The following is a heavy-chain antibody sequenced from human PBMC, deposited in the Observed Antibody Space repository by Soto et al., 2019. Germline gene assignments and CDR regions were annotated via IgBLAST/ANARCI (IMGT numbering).Heavy chain of an antibody. J-gene: IGHJ4*02. CDR1: GGSISSYY. Sequence: SETLSLTCTVSGGSISSYYWSWIRQPAGKGLEWIGRIYTSESTNYNPSLKSRVTMSVDTSKNQFSLKLSSVTAADTAVYYCARDTGTTGAPMLNYWGQGTLVTVSS. CDR3: ARDTGTTGAPMLNY. V-gene: IGHV4-4*07. D-gene: IGHD1-7*01. CDR2: IYTSEST.